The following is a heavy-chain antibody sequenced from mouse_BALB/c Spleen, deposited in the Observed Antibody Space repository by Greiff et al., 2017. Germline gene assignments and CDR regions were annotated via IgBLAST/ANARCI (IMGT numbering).Heavy chain of an antibody. V-gene: IGHV6-6*02. D-gene: IGHD3-1*01. CDR3: TSSGYGGMDY. CDR2: IRLKSNNYAT. J-gene: IGHJ4*01. CDR1: GFTFSNYW. Sequence: EVKLMESGGGLVQPGGSMKLSCVASGFTFSNYWMNWVRQSPEKGLEWVAEIRLKSNNYATHYAESVKGRFTISRDDSKSSVYLQMNNLRAEDTGIYYCTSSGYGGMDYWGQGTSVTVSS.